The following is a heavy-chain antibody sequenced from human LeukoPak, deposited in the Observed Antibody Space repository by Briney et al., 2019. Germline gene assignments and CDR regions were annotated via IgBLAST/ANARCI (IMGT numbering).Heavy chain of an antibody. D-gene: IGHD3-9*01. V-gene: IGHV1-8*03. CDR2: MNPNSGNT. CDR3: ARGWDYDILTGYQRRYNYYGMDV. Sequence: GASVKVSCKASGSTFTSYDINWVRQASGQGLEWMGWMNPNSGNTAYAQKFQGRVTITMDTSISTAYMELSSLRSEDTAVYFCARGWDYDILTGYQRRYNYYGMDVWGQGTTVTVSS. CDR1: GSTFTSYD. J-gene: IGHJ6*02.